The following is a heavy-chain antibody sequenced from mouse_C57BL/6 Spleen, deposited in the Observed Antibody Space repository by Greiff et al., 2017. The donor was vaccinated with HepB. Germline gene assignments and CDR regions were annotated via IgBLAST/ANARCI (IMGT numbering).Heavy chain of an antibody. J-gene: IGHJ4*01. D-gene: IGHD1-1*01. CDR3: ARSPYGSNAMDY. CDR2: INPNNGGT. V-gene: IGHV1-26*01. Sequence: EVQLQQSGPELVKPGASVKISCKASGYTFTDYYMNWVKQSHGKSLEWIGDINPNNGGTSYNQKFKGKATLTVDKSSSTAYMELRSLTSEDSAVYYCARSPYGSNAMDYWGQGTSVTVSS. CDR1: GYTFTDYY.